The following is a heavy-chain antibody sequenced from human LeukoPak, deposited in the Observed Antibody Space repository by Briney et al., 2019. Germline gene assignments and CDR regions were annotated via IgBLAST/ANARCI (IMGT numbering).Heavy chain of an antibody. D-gene: IGHD5-18*01. Sequence: GSLRLSCAASGFTFSSYVMHWVRQAPRKGLEWIGSIYYSGSTYYNPSLKSRVTISVDTSKNQFSLKLSSVTAADTAVYYCARSAMVAYYYYYYMDVWGKGTTVTISS. CDR3: ARSAMVAYYYYYYMDV. J-gene: IGHJ6*03. CDR2: IYYSGST. V-gene: IGHV4-39*01. CDR1: GFTFSSYVMH.